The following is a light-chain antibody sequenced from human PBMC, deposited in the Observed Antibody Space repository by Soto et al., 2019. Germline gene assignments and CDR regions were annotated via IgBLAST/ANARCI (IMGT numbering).Light chain of an antibody. J-gene: IGLJ2*01. Sequence: QSVLTQPPSASGTPGQRVTISCSGSSSNIGSNYVYWYQQLPGTAPKLLIYYNNQRPSGVPDRFSGSNSGTSASLAISGLRSEDEADYYCSAWDDSLRAVVFGGGTKLTVL. CDR2: YNN. V-gene: IGLV1-47*01. CDR1: SSNIGSNY. CDR3: SAWDDSLRAVV.